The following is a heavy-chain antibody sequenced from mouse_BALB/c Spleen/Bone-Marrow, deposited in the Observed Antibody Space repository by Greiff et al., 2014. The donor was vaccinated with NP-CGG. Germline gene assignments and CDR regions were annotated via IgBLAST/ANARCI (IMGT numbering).Heavy chain of an antibody. D-gene: IGHD4-1*01. V-gene: IGHV1-4*01. CDR2: INPSSGYT. Sequence: QVQLQQPGAELARPGASVKMSCKASGYTFTSYTMHWVKQRPGQGLEWIGYINPSSGYTNYNQKFKDKATLTADKSSRTAYMQLSSLTSEDSAVYYCALANWDIVGPFAYWGQGTLVTVSA. CDR3: ALANWDIVGPFAY. J-gene: IGHJ3*01. CDR1: GYTFTSYT.